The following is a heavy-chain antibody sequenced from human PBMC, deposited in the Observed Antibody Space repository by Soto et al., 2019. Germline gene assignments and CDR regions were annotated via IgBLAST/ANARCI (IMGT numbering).Heavy chain of an antibody. J-gene: IGHJ4*02. Sequence: GASVKVSCKASGYTFTSYAMHWVRQAPGQRLEWMGWINAYNGDTNYAQKFLDRVTLTTDTSTTTVYMELRNLGSDDTAIYYCARSGAYCTSITCLFDAFWGLGTLVTVSS. CDR3: ARSGAYCTSITCLFDAF. V-gene: IGHV1-3*01. D-gene: IGHD1-26*01. CDR2: INAYNGDT. CDR1: GYTFTSYA.